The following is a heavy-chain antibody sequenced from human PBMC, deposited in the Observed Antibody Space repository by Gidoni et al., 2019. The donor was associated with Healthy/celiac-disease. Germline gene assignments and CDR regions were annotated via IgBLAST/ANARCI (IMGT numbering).Heavy chain of an antibody. D-gene: IGHD3-10*01. J-gene: IGHJ4*02. CDR2: IYHSGST. Sequence: QVQLQQSGPGLVTPSETLSLTCTVSGYSISSGYYWGWIRQPPGKGLEWIGSIYHSGSTYYSPSLKSRVTISVDTSKNQFSLKLSSVTAADTAVYYCARVAWTLLWFGEYFDYWGQGTLVTVSS. CDR3: ARVAWTLLWFGEYFDY. CDR1: GYSISSGYY. V-gene: IGHV4-38-2*02.